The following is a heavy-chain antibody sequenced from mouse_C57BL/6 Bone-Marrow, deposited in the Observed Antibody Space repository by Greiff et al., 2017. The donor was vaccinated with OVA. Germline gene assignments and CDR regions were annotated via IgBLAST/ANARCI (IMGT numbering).Heavy chain of an antibody. V-gene: IGHV1-69*01. CDR2: IDPSDSYT. J-gene: IGHJ2*01. CDR1: GYTFTSYW. Sequence: VQLQQPGAELVMPGASVKLSCKASGYTFTSYWMHWVKQRPGQGLEWIGEIDPSDSYTNYNQKFKGKATMTADTSSNTAYLQLSSLTSEDTAVYYCTTNDYPYWGQGTTLTVSS. D-gene: IGHD2-4*01. CDR3: TTNDYPY.